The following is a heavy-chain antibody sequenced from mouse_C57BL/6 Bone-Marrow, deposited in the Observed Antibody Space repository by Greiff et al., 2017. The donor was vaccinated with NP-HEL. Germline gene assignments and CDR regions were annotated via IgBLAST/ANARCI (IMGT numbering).Heavy chain of an antibody. V-gene: IGHV14-3*01. D-gene: IGHD1-1*01. CDR2: IYPANGNT. Sequence: VHVKQSVAELVRPGASVKLSCTASGFTIKNTYMPWVKQRPEQGLEWIGRIYPANGNTKYAPKFQGKATITADTSSNTAYLQLSSLTSEDTAIYYCARTRYYGSTPYYYAMDDWGQGTSVTVSS. J-gene: IGHJ4*01. CDR1: GFTIKNTY. CDR3: ARTRYYGSTPYYYAMDD.